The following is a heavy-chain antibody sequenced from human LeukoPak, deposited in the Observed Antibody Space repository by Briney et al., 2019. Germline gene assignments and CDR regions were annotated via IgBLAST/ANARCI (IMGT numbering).Heavy chain of an antibody. V-gene: IGHV3-33*01. CDR1: GFTFSSYG. J-gene: IGHJ4*02. Sequence: PGRSLRLSCAASGFTFSSYGMHWVRQAPGKGLEWVAVIWYDGSNKYYADSVKGRFTISRDNSKNTLYLQMNSLRAEDTAVYYCARDPPGQVIEGRYFDWLWYWGQGTLVTVSS. D-gene: IGHD3-9*01. CDR2: IWYDGSNK. CDR3: ARDPPGQVIEGRYFDWLWY.